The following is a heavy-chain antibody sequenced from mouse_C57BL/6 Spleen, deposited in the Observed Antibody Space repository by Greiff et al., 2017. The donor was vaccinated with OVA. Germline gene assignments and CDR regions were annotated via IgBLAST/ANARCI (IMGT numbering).Heavy chain of an antibody. V-gene: IGHV1-15*01. J-gene: IGHJ3*01. Sequence: QVQLQQSGAELVRPGASVTLSCKASGYTFTDYEMHWVKQAPVHGLEWIGAIDPETGGTAYNQKFKGKAILTADKSSSTAYMGLRSLTSEDSAVYYCTRPAWFAYWGQGTLVTVSA. CDR2: IDPETGGT. CDR1: GYTFTDYE. CDR3: TRPAWFAY.